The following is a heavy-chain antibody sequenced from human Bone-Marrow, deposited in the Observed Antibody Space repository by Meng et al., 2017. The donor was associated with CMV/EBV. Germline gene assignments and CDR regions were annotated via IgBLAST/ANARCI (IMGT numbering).Heavy chain of an antibody. CDR2: TEPEGSGT. V-gene: IGHV3-74*01. CDR1: GFTFSKYW. CDR3: ARIGTIDVG. Sequence: GESLKISCVASGFTFSKYWMHWVRQSPGKGLVWVSQTEPEGSGTHYADSVKGRFTISRDNAKNTVYLHMNSLRVEDTAVYYCARIGTIDVGWGEGTLVTVSS. D-gene: IGHD1-1*01. J-gene: IGHJ4*02.